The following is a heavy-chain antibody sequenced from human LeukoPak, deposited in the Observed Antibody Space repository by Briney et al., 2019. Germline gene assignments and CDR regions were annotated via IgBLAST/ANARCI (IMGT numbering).Heavy chain of an antibody. Sequence: GGSLRLSCAASGFTFSSYAMNWVRQAPGKGLEWFSDISGSGGGTYYADSVKGRFTISRDNSKNTLYLQMNSLRAEDAAVYYCAKAVQNYYDTSGYTDYWGQGTLVTVSS. CDR2: ISGSGGGT. CDR3: AKAVQNYYDTSGYTDY. V-gene: IGHV3-23*01. J-gene: IGHJ4*02. D-gene: IGHD3-22*01. CDR1: GFTFSSYA.